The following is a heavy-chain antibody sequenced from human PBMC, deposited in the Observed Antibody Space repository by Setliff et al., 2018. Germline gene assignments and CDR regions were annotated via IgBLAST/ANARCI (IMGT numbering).Heavy chain of an antibody. CDR3: ARGDRGDYVWYYYGMDV. Sequence: SVKVSCKASGGSFSTYAISWARQAPGQGLEWMGVIIPIFGTTNNAQKFQGRVTITADESTSTAYMELSSPRSEDTAVYYCARGDRGDYVWYYYGMDVWGQGTTVTVSS. CDR1: GGSFSTYA. J-gene: IGHJ6*02. D-gene: IGHD4-17*01. V-gene: IGHV1-69*13. CDR2: IIPIFGTT.